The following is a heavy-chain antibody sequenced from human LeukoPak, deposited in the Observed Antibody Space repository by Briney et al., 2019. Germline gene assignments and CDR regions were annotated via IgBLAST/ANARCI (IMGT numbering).Heavy chain of an antibody. CDR2: IYYSGST. Sequence: SETLSLTCTVSGGSISSYYWSWIRQPPGKGLEGIGYIYYSGSTNYNPSLKSRVTISVDTSKNQYSLKLSSVTAADTAVYYCARGHDYGGRKWYYFDYWGQGTLVTVSS. CDR1: GGSISSYY. CDR3: ARGHDYGGRKWYYFDY. J-gene: IGHJ4*02. D-gene: IGHD4-23*01. V-gene: IGHV4-59*01.